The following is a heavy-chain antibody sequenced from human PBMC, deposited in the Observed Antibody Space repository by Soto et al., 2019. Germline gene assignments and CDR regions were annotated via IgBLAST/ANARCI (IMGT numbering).Heavy chain of an antibody. D-gene: IGHD1-20*01. J-gene: IGHJ6*02. V-gene: IGHV3-33*01. CDR3: ARGHYNWNEEYYYYGMDV. Sequence: GGSLRLSCAASGFTFSSYGMHWVRQAPGKGLEWVAVIWYDGSNKYYADSVKGRFTISRDNSKNTLYLQMNSLRAEDTAVYYCARGHYNWNEEYYYYGMDVWGQGTTVTVSS. CDR2: IWYDGSNK. CDR1: GFTFSSYG.